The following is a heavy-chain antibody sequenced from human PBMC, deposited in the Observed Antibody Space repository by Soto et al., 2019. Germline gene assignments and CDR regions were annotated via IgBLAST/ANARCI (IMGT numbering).Heavy chain of an antibody. V-gene: IGHV3-66*01. CDR2: IYSGVST. CDR3: ARGWWAHFDY. J-gene: IGHJ4*02. Sequence: EVQLVESGGGLVQPGGSLRLSCAASGFTVSSNYMNWVRQAPGKGLEWVSVIYSGVSTYYADSVKGRFTISRDNSKNTLYLQMNTLRAEDTSVYYCARGWWAHFDYWGQGTLVTVSS. D-gene: IGHD2-15*01. CDR1: GFTVSSNY.